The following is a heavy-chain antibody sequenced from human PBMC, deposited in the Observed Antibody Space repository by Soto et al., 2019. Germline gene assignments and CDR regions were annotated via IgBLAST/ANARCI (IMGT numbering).Heavy chain of an antibody. V-gene: IGHV3-30*18. Sequence: GGSLRLSCAASGFTFSSYGMHWVRQAPGKGLEWVAVISYDGSNKYYADSVKGRFTISRDNSKNTLYLQMNSLRAEDTAVYYCAKGRASSGWYGYYFDYWGQGTLVTVSS. CDR2: ISYDGSNK. CDR1: GFTFSSYG. D-gene: IGHD6-19*01. CDR3: AKGRASSGWYGYYFDY. J-gene: IGHJ4*02.